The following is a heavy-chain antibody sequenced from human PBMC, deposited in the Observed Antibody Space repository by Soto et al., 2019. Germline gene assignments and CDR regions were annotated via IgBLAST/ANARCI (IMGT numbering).Heavy chain of an antibody. Sequence: QVQLQESGPGLVKPSETLSLTCTVSGGSVSSGSYYWSWIRQPPGKGLEWIGYIYYSVSTNYNPSLKSRVTISVDTSKNQFYLKVSSVTAADTAVYYCASYSSGWYDVIYWGQGTLVTVSS. CDR2: IYYSVST. V-gene: IGHV4-61*01. CDR3: ASYSSGWYDVIY. CDR1: GGSVSSGSYY. J-gene: IGHJ4*02. D-gene: IGHD6-19*01.